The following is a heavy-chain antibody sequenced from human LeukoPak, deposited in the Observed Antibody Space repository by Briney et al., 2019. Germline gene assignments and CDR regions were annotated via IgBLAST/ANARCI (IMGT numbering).Heavy chain of an antibody. J-gene: IGHJ4*02. V-gene: IGHV3-30*18. Sequence: GSLRLSCAASGFTFSSYGMHWVRQAPGKGLEWVAVISYDGSNKYYADSVKGRFTISRDNSKNTLYLQMNSLRAEDTAVYYCAKDRLRAIGYWGQGTLVTVS. CDR2: ISYDGSNK. CDR3: AKDRLRAIGY. CDR1: GFTFSSYG. D-gene: IGHD1-26*01.